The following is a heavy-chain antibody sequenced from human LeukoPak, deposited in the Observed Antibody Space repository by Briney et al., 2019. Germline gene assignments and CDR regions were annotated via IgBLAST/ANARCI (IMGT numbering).Heavy chain of an antibody. J-gene: IGHJ4*02. CDR3: ARVPSGDFWSGYWFDY. CDR1: GGSMKRSY. D-gene: IGHD3-3*01. Sequence: SETLSLTCLVSGGSMKRSYWTWIRQAPGKGLEWIGEINHSGSTNYNPSLKSRVTISVDTSKNQFSLKLSSVTAADTAVYYCARVPSGDFWSGYWFDYWGQGTLVTVSS. V-gene: IGHV4-34*01. CDR2: INHSGST.